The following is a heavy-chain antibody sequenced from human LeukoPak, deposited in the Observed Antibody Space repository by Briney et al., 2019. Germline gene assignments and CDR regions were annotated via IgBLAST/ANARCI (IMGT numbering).Heavy chain of an antibody. Sequence: PGRSLRLSCAASGFTFSSYGMHWVRQAPGKGLEWVAVIWYDGSNKYYADSVKGRFTISRDNSKNTLYLQMNSLRAEDTAVYYCAREGQDSSSYYFDYWGQGTLVTVSS. D-gene: IGHD3-22*01. J-gene: IGHJ4*02. CDR3: AREGQDSSSYYFDY. CDR2: IWYDGSNK. CDR1: GFTFSSYG. V-gene: IGHV3-33*01.